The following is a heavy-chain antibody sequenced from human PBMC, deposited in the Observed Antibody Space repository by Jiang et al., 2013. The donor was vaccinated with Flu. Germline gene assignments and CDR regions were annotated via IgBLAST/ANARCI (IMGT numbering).Heavy chain of an antibody. J-gene: IGHJ6*04. D-gene: IGHD1-1*01. Sequence: SGSGLVKPSGTLSLTCAVSGDSISSGHWWSWVRQPPGKGLEWIGEVFHSGSTNYNPSLKSRVTIEVDKFRNHFSLRMISLTAADTAVYYCARDQEWNEAVSGMDVWGKGTTVTVSS. CDR3: ARDQEWNEAVSGMDV. CDR1: GDSISSGHW. CDR2: VFHSGST. V-gene: IGHV4-4*02.